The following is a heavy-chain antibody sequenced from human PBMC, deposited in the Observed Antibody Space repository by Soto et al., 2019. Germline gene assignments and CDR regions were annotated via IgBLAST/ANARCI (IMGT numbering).Heavy chain of an antibody. J-gene: IGHJ5*02. CDR3: ARASQQLVVEPNWFDP. Sequence: SETLSLTCTVSGGSISSGDYYWSWIRQPPGKGLEWIGYIYYSGSTYYNPVLKSRVTLSVDTSKNQFSLKLSSVTAPDTAVYYCARASQQLVVEPNWFDPWGQGTLVTVSS. CDR2: IYYSGST. D-gene: IGHD6-13*01. CDR1: GGSISSGDYY. V-gene: IGHV4-30-4*01.